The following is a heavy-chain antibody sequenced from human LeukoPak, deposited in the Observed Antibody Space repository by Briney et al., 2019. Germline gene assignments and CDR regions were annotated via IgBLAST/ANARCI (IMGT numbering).Heavy chain of an antibody. D-gene: IGHD4-17*01. Sequence: GASVKVSCKASGYTLTSYGISWVRQAPGQGLEWMGWISAYNGNTNYAQNLQGRVTVTTDTSTSTAYMELRSLRSDDTAVYYCARTFVDLRPSAFDIWGQGTMVTVSS. V-gene: IGHV1-18*01. CDR2: ISAYNGNT. CDR3: ARTFVDLRPSAFDI. J-gene: IGHJ3*02. CDR1: GYTLTSYG.